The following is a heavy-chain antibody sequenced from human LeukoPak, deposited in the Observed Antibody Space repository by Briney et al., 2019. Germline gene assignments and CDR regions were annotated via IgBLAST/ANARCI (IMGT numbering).Heavy chain of an antibody. J-gene: IGHJ3*02. V-gene: IGHV3-30*19. CDR1: GFTFSSYS. D-gene: IGHD3-22*01. CDR2: ISYDGSNK. CDR3: AKENDSSEIRRDFCGFDI. Sequence: GRSLRLSRAASGFTFSSYSMGWVRQAPGKGLEWVVVISYDGSNKYYAYSVRGRFTISRASSKNTLYLKMNSPRAEETATYVCAKENDSSEIRRDFCGFDIWRQGTMVTVSS.